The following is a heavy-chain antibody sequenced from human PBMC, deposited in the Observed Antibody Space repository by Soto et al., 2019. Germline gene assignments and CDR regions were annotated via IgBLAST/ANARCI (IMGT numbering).Heavy chain of an antibody. D-gene: IGHD3-16*02. Sequence: PGESLKISCKGSGYSFTSYWISWVRQMPGKGLEWMGRIDPSDSYTNYSPSFQGHVTISADKSISTAYLQWSSLKASDTAMYYCARFTIGGVIGPPYYYYYYGMDVWGQGTTVTVSS. V-gene: IGHV5-10-1*01. CDR3: ARFTIGGVIGPPYYYYYYGMDV. J-gene: IGHJ6*02. CDR1: GYSFTSYW. CDR2: IDPSDSYT.